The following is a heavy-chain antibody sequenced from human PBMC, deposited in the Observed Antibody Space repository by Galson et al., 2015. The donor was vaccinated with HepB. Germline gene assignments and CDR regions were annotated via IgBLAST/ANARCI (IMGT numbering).Heavy chain of an antibody. Sequence: SLRLSCAASGFTVSSNYMSWVRQAPGKGLEWVSVIYSGGRTYYADSVKGRFTISRDNSKNTLYLQMNSLRAEDTAVYYCAKDYLAWLVSGGFDYWGQGTLVTVSS. J-gene: IGHJ4*02. CDR3: AKDYLAWLVSGGFDY. D-gene: IGHD2-15*01. V-gene: IGHV3-66*01. CDR2: IYSGGRT. CDR1: GFTVSSNY.